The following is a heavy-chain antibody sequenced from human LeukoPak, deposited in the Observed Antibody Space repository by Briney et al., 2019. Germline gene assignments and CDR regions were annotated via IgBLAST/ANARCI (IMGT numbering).Heavy chain of an antibody. CDR1: GFTFSSYS. J-gene: IGHJ4*02. CDR2: ISSSSSTI. V-gene: IGHV3-48*01. Sequence: GGSLRLSCAASGFTFSSYSMNWVRQAPGKGLEWVSYISSSSSTIYYADSVKGRFTISRDNAKNSLYLQMNSLRAEDTAVYYCATLSRGYSSSHEDWGQGTLVTVSS. CDR3: ATLSRGYSSSHED. D-gene: IGHD6-13*01.